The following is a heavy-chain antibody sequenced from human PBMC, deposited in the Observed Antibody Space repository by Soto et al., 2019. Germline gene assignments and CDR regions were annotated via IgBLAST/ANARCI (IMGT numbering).Heavy chain of an antibody. CDR3: AKRRGAGGHFDY. J-gene: IGHJ4*02. V-gene: IGHV3-23*01. CDR2: VSIGGST. CDR1: GFTFRSYA. Sequence: GGSLRLSCAASGFTFRSYAMGWVRQGPGKGLEWVAVVSIGGSTHYADSVRGRFTISRDNSKNTLSLQMNSLTAEDTAVYFCAKRRGAGGHFDYWGQGALVTVSS. D-gene: IGHD2-15*01.